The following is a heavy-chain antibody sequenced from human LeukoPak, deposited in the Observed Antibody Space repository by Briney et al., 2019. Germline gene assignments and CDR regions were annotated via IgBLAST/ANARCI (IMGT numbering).Heavy chain of an antibody. CDR2: IHNSGTT. CDR3: ARRYYYNLGSFPFDF. D-gene: IGHD3-10*01. Sequence: SETLSLTCAVSGGPFSGYFWSWIRQSSGKGLEWIGEIHNSGTTNYNPSLNSRVTISEDTSKNQFYLNLSSVTAADTAVYYCARRYYYNLGSFPFDFWARKPWSPSPQ. CDR1: GGPFSGYF. V-gene: IGHV4-34*01. J-gene: IGHJ4*02.